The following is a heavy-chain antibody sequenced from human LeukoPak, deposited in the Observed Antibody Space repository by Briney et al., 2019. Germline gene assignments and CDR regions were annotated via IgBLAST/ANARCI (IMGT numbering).Heavy chain of an antibody. Sequence: GGSLRLSCAASGFTFSTYWVCWVRQAPGKGLGWVSRINSDGSSTTYADSVKGRFTISRDNAKNTLYLQMNSLRAEDTAVYYCARVDTAMDYYFDYWGQGTLVSVSS. CDR3: ARVDTAMDYYFDY. V-gene: IGHV3-74*01. J-gene: IGHJ4*02. CDR1: GFTFSTYW. D-gene: IGHD5-18*01. CDR2: INSDGSST.